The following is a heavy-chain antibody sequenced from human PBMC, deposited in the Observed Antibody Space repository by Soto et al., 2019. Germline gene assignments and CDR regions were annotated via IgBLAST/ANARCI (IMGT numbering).Heavy chain of an antibody. CDR1: GFTFNNSG. J-gene: IGHJ6*02. Sequence: GGSLSLSCRVSGFTFNNSGMHWVRQAPGKGLEWMAVISYDGSDKYYADSVKGRVIISRDNSKNTLNLEMNSLRAEDTAIYYCVKDRVPGAYGNYYGMDVWGQGTTVTVSS. CDR2: ISYDGSDK. CDR3: VKDRVPGAYGNYYGMDV. V-gene: IGHV3-30*18. D-gene: IGHD5-12*01.